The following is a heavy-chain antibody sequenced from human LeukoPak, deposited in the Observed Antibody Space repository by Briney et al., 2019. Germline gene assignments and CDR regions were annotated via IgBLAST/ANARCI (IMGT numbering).Heavy chain of an antibody. CDR3: ASAPLVGATTGWFDP. D-gene: IGHD1-26*01. CDR1: GFTFSSYA. V-gene: IGHV3-30*04. CDR2: ISYDGSNK. J-gene: IGHJ5*02. Sequence: GGSLRLSCAASGFTFSSYAMHWVRQAPGKGLEWVAVISYDGSNKYYADSVKGRFTISRDNSKNTLYLQMNSLRAEDTAVYYCASAPLVGATTGWFDPWGQGTLVTVSS.